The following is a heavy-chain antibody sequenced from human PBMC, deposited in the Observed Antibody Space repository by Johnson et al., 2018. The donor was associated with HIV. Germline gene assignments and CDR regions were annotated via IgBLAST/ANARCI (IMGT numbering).Heavy chain of an antibody. J-gene: IGHJ3*02. CDR1: GFTFSSYW. D-gene: IGHD1-26*01. Sequence: VQLVESGGGLVQPGGSLRLSCAASGFTFSSYWMSWVRQAPGKGLEWVANIKQDGSEKYYVDSVKGRFTISRDNAKYSLYLQMNSLKTEDTAVYYCTTDPGEWELLGDGDAFDIWGQGTMVTVSS. CDR3: TTDPGEWELLGDGDAFDI. CDR2: IKQDGSEK. V-gene: IGHV3-7*05.